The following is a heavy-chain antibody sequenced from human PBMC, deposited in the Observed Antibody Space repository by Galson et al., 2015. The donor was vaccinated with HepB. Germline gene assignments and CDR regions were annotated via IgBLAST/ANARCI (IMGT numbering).Heavy chain of an antibody. CDR3: ARRGYSGYGDAFDI. CDR2: INSDGSST. J-gene: IGHJ3*02. CDR1: GFTFSSYW. V-gene: IGHV3-74*01. Sequence: SLRLSCAASGFTFSSYWMHWVRQAPGKGLVWVSRINSDGSSTSYADSVKGRFTISRDNAKNTLYLQMNSLRAEDTAVYYCARRGYSGYGDAFDIWGQGTMVTVSS. D-gene: IGHD5-12*01.